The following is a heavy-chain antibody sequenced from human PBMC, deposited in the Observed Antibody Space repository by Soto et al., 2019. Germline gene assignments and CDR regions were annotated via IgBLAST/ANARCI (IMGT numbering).Heavy chain of an antibody. Sequence: QVQLVQSGAEVKKPGSSVKVSCKASGGTFSSYTISWVRQAPGQGLEWMGRIIPILGIANYAQKFQGRVTITADKSTSTAYRELSSLRAEDTAVYYCARDSGYCRGGSCQIEGPSDYWGQGTLVTVSS. J-gene: IGHJ4*02. V-gene: IGHV1-69*08. CDR1: GGTFSSYT. D-gene: IGHD2-15*01. CDR2: IIPILGIA. CDR3: ARDSGYCRGGSCQIEGPSDY.